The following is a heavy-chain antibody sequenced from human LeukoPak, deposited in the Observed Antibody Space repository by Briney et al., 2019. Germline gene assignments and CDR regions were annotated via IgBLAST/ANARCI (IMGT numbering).Heavy chain of an antibody. Sequence: PSETLSLTCTVSGGSISSYYWSWIRQPPGKGREWVGYIYYSGSTNYNPSLKSRVTISVDTSKNQFSLKLSSVTAADTAVYYCARGGASYYDSSGYRYWGQGTLVTVSS. CDR3: ARGGASYYDSSGYRY. V-gene: IGHV4-59*01. CDR2: IYYSGST. D-gene: IGHD3-22*01. J-gene: IGHJ4*02. CDR1: GGSISSYY.